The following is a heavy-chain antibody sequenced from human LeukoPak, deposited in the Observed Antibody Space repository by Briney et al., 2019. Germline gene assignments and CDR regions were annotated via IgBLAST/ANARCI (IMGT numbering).Heavy chain of an antibody. D-gene: IGHD6-13*01. CDR3: AKDRSSSWSFDY. CDR2: ISYDGSKK. V-gene: IGHV3-30*18. J-gene: IGHJ4*02. CDR1: GFTFRSYG. Sequence: GGSLRLSCAASGFTFRSYGMHWVRQAPGKGLEWVAVISYDGSKKCHADSVKGRFTISRDNSKNTLYLQMNSLRAEDTAVYYCAKDRSSSWSFDYWGQGTLVTVSS.